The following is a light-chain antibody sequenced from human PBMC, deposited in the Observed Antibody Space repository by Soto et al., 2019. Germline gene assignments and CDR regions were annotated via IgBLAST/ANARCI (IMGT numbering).Light chain of an antibody. CDR1: SSDVGGYNY. CDR3: SSYRGSTTLV. CDR2: EVS. J-gene: IGLJ3*02. V-gene: IGLV2-14*01. Sequence: QSVLTQPASVSGSPGQSITISCTGTSSDVGGYNYVSWYQQHPGKAPKLMIYEVSNRPSGVSNRFSGSKSGNTASLTISGLQAEDEADYYCSSYRGSTTLVFGGGTKVTVL.